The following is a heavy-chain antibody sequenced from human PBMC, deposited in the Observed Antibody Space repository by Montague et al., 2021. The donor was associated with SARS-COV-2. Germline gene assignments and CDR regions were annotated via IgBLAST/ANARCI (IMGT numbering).Heavy chain of an antibody. CDR3: ARDSPHFDFWRGHYGDKYYMDI. V-gene: IGHV4-61*02. J-gene: IGHJ6*03. D-gene: IGHD3-3*01. CDR1: GDSFTSKTHY. CDR2: LLTSGAT. Sequence: TLSLTCTVSGDSFTSKTHYWDWVRQPAGKGLEWIGCLLTSGATXFNPSLKSRLTISRDTSKNEFYLKLSSVTAADTAVYYCARDSPHFDFWRGHYGDKYYMDIWGKGTTVTVS.